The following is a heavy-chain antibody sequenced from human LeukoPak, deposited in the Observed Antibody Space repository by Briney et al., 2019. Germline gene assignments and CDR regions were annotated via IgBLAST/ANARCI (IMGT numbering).Heavy chain of an antibody. CDR2: IKQDGSEK. CDR3: ARYKYYDFWSGYPTVYDY. V-gene: IGHV3-7*01. D-gene: IGHD3-3*01. Sequence: GGSLRLSCAASGFTFSSYWMSWVRQAPGKGLEWVANIKQDGSEKYYVDSVKGRFTISRDNAKNSLYLQMNSLRAEDTAVYYCARYKYYDFWSGYPTVYDYWGQGTLVTVSS. J-gene: IGHJ4*02. CDR1: GFTFSSYW.